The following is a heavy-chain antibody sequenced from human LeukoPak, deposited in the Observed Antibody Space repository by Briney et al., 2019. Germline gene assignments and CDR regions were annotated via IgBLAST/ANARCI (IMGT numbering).Heavy chain of an antibody. V-gene: IGHV4-59*08. Sequence: SETLSLTFTVSGGSISSYYWSWIRQPPGKGLEWIGYIYYSGSTNYNPSLKSRVTISVDTSKNQFSLKLSSVTAADTAVYYCARGRGYSGYDSELREFDPWGQGTLVTVSS. CDR3: ARGRGYSGYDSELREFDP. J-gene: IGHJ5*02. D-gene: IGHD5-12*01. CDR1: GGSISSYY. CDR2: IYYSGST.